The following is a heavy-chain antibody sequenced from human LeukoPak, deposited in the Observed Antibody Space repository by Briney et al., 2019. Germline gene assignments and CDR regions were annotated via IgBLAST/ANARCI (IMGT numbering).Heavy chain of an antibody. CDR1: GFTTSNSH. Sequence: GGSLRLSCVASGFTTSNSHMSWVRQAPGKGLEWVSLIYSAGSTFYADSVKGRFTISRDNAKNTLYLQMNSLRTEDTAVYYCARMLMALAGPSDSWGQGALVIVSS. D-gene: IGHD6-19*01. CDR2: IYSAGST. CDR3: ARMLMALAGPSDS. J-gene: IGHJ5*01. V-gene: IGHV3-53*01.